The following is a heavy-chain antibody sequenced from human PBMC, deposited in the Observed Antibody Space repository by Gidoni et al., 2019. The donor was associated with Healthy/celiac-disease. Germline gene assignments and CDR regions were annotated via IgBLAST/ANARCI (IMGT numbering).Heavy chain of an antibody. D-gene: IGHD5-12*01. J-gene: IGHJ4*02. Sequence: QVQLQESGPGLVKPSETLSLTCTVSGGSISSYYWSWIRQPPGKGLEWIGYIYYRGSTNYNPSLKSRVTISVDTSKNQFSLKLSSVTAADTAVYYCARGNVDIVATILPFFDYWGQGTLVTVSS. CDR3: ARGNVDIVATILPFFDY. CDR1: GGSISSYY. V-gene: IGHV4-59*01. CDR2: IYYRGST.